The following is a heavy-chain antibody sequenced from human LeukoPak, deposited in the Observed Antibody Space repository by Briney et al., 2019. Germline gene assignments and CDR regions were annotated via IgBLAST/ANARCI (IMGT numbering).Heavy chain of an antibody. CDR3: AKWAYYDFWSGHYKSHFDS. CDR1: GFTFKNYS. CDR2: IRASGDKT. D-gene: IGHD3-3*01. V-gene: IGHV3-23*01. Sequence: GGSLRLSCVVSGFTFKNYSMSWVRQAPGKGLEWVSTIRASGDKTDYADSVKRRFNISRDNSKNTLYMQMSALRPEDTAIYYCAKWAYYDFWSGHYKSHFDSWGQGTLVTVSP. J-gene: IGHJ5*01.